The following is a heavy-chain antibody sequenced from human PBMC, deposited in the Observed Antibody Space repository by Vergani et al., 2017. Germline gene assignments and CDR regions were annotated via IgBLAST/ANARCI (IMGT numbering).Heavy chain of an antibody. J-gene: IGHJ5*02. V-gene: IGHV1-2*02. D-gene: IGHD3-9*01. CDR2: INPNSGGT. Sequence: QVQLVQSGAEVKKPGASVKVSCKASGYTFTGYYMHWVRQAPGQGLEWMGWINPNSGGTNYAQKFQGRVTMTRDTSISTAYMELSRLRSDDTAVYYCARDRLRYDILTGSPNWFDPWGQGSLVTVS. CDR1: GYTFTGYY. CDR3: ARDRLRYDILTGSPNWFDP.